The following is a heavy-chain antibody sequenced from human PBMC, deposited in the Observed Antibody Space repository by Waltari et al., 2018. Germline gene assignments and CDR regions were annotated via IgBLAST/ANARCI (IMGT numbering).Heavy chain of an antibody. Sequence: EVQLVESGGGLVKPGGSLRLSCAASGFTFSTYWMNWVRQAPGKGLVWVSRINNDGSSTSYADSVKGRFTISRDNARNTLYLQMSSLRVEDTAVYYCARDYGMDVWGQGTTVTVSS. CDR1: GFTFSTYW. CDR2: INNDGSST. CDR3: ARDYGMDV. J-gene: IGHJ6*02. V-gene: IGHV3-74*01.